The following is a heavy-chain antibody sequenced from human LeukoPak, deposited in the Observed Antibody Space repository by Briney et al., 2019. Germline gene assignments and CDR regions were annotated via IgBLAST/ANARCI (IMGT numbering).Heavy chain of an antibody. V-gene: IGHV3-30*18. J-gene: IGHJ6*03. CDR1: GFTFSSYA. Sequence: SGGSLRLSCAASGFTFSSYAMHWVRQAPGKGLEWVAVISYDGSNKYYADSVKGRFTISRDNSKNTLYLQMNSLRAEDTAVYYCAKRPYYYYYMDVWGKGTTVTVSS. CDR2: ISYDGSNK. CDR3: AKRPYYYYYMDV.